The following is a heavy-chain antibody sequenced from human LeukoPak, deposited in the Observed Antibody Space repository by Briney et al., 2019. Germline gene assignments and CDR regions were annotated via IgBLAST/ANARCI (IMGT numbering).Heavy chain of an antibody. D-gene: IGHD1-7*01. CDR3: AKKPGTTEDPFDY. V-gene: IGHV3-23*01. J-gene: IGHJ4*02. CDR2: ISDSGRST. Sequence: GGSLRLSCAASGFTFSSYAMSWVRQAPGKGLEWVSVISDSGRSTYYGDSVKGRFTISRDNSKNTLFLQMNSLRAEDTALYYCAKKPGTTEDPFDYWGQGTLVTASS. CDR1: GFTFSSYA.